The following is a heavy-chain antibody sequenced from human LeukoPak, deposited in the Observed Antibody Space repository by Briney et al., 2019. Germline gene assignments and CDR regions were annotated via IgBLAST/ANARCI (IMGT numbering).Heavy chain of an antibody. J-gene: IGHJ4*02. CDR2: IYTSGST. V-gene: IGHV4-4*07. CDR1: GGSISSYY. D-gene: IGHD2-2*01. Sequence: SETLSLTCTVSGGSISSYYWSWIRQPAGKGLEWIGRIYTSGSTNYNPSLKSRVTMSVDTSKNQFSLKLSSVTAADTAVYYCAREVGVVPAAQGSYFDYWGQGTLVTVST. CDR3: AREVGVVPAAQGSYFDY.